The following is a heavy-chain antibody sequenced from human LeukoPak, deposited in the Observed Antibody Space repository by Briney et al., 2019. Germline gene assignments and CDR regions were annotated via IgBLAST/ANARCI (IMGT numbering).Heavy chain of an antibody. CDR2: IYHSGST. J-gene: IGHJ4*02. D-gene: IGHD6-25*01. CDR1: GGSISSSNW. Sequence: SGTLSLTCAVSGGSISSSNWWSWVRQPPGKGLEWIGEIYHSGSTNYNPSLKSRVTISVDTSKNQFSLKLSSVTAADTAVYYCARGHQRLYYFDYWGQGTLVTVSS. V-gene: IGHV4-4*02. CDR3: ARGHQRLYYFDY.